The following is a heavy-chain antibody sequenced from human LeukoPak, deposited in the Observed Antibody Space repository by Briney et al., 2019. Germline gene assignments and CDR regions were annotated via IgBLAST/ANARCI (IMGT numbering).Heavy chain of an antibody. J-gene: IGHJ6*02. CDR2: ISSSGSTI. CDR3: ARDLVGAPKNYYYHGLDV. Sequence: GGSLRLSCAASGFTFSDYYMSWIRQAPGKGLEWVSYISSSGSTIYYADSVKGRFTISRDNANNSLYLQMNSLRAEDTAVYYCARDLVGAPKNYYYHGLDVWGQGTTVTASS. CDR1: GFTFSDYY. V-gene: IGHV3-11*01. D-gene: IGHD1-26*01.